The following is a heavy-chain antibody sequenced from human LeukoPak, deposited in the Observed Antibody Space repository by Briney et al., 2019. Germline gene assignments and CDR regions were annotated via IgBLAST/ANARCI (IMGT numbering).Heavy chain of an antibody. CDR2: IKQDGSEK. D-gene: IGHD4-17*01. J-gene: IGHJ4*02. CDR1: GFTFSSYW. CDR3: ARGFTVTTGGVFDY. V-gene: IGHV3-7*01. Sequence: GGSLRLSCAASGFTFSSYWMSWVRQAPGKGLEWVANIKQDGSEKYYVDSVKGRFTISRDNAKNSLYMQMNSLRAEDTAVYYCARGFTVTTGGVFDYWGQGTLVTVSS.